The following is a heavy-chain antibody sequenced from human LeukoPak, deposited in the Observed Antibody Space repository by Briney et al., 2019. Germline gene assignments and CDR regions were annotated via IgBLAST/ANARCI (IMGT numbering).Heavy chain of an antibody. J-gene: IGHJ4*02. D-gene: IGHD6-19*01. CDR2: IYYSGST. CDR3: ARWGYSSGYYYFDY. CDR1: GGSISGYY. V-gene: IGHV4-59*08. Sequence: SETLSLTCTVSGGSISGYYWSWIRQPPGKGLEWIGYIYYSGSTNYNPSLKSRVTMSVETSKNQFSLKLTSVTAADTAVYYCARWGYSSGYYYFDYWGQGTLVTVSS.